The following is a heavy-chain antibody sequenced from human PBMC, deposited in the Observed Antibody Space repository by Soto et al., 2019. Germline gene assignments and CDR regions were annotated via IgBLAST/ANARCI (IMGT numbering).Heavy chain of an antibody. Sequence: GGSLRLSCAISGVTFTNFAMSWVRQAPGKGLEWVSAISVSGEATYYADSVKGRFTVSRDDSKNTLYLQLNTLSAEDTAVYYCAGGDCSSDSCYILDYWGQGTLVTVSS. CDR1: GVTFTNFA. CDR3: AGGDCSSDSCYILDY. CDR2: ISVSGEAT. V-gene: IGHV3-23*01. J-gene: IGHJ4*02. D-gene: IGHD2-2*01.